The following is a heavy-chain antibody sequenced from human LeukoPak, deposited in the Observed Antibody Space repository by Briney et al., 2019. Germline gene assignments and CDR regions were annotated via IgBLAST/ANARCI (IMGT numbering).Heavy chain of an antibody. J-gene: IGHJ4*02. CDR3: AKDYDFWSGYLDY. V-gene: IGHV3-23*01. Sequence: MXWXRQAPGXGGEGVSAISGSGGSTYYADSVKGRFTTSRDNSKNTLYLQMNSLRAEDTAVYYCAKDYDFWSGYLDYWGQGTLATVSS. CDR2: ISGSGGST. D-gene: IGHD3-3*01.